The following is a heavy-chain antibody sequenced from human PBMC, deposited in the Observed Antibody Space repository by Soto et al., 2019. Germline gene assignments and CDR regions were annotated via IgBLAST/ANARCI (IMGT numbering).Heavy chain of an antibody. V-gene: IGHV3-43*01. Sequence: EVQLVESGGVVVQPGGSLRLSCAASGLTFDDYTMQWVRQAPGKGLEWVSLISWDGGSTYYADSVKGRFTISRDNSKKSLYLQMNSLRTEDTAVYYCAKDLWPDMVRGATLYYYYYGMDAWGQGTTVTVSS. D-gene: IGHD3-10*01. CDR1: GLTFDDYT. J-gene: IGHJ6*02. CDR2: ISWDGGST. CDR3: AKDLWPDMVRGATLYYYYYGMDA.